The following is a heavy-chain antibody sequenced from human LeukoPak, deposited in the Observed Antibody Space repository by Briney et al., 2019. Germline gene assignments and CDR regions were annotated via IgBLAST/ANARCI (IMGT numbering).Heavy chain of an antibody. CDR1: GFTFSRYA. D-gene: IGHD1-26*01. V-gene: IGHV3-30*04. J-gene: IGHJ4*02. CDR2: ISYDGSNK. CDR3: ARDRSGTGPAVLYYFDY. Sequence: GGSLRLPCAASGFTFSRYAMHWVRQAPDKGLEWVAVISYDGSNKYYADSVKGRFTMSRDNSKNTLFLQMNSLRAEDTAVYYCARDRSGTGPAVLYYFDYWGQGTLVTVSS.